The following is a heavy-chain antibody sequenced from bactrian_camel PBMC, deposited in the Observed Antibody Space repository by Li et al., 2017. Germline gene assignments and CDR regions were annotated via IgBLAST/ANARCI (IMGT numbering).Heavy chain of an antibody. J-gene: IGHJ6*01. Sequence: VQLVESGGGSVQPGGSLILPCRSDGFAEATFCMAWLRQAPGKDREGIATINHDGATSYAESVKGRFTISRDNARNTLTLQMNSLKPEDTAMYYCATRAAQYSYCYNLAWPDFDSWGQGTQVTVS. CDR2: INHDGAT. V-gene: IGHV3S1*01. CDR1: GFAEATFC. CDR3: ATRAAQYSYCYNLAWPDFDS. D-gene: IGHD2*01.